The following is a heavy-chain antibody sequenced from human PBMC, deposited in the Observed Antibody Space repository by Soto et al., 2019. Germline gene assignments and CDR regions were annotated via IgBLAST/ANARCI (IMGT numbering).Heavy chain of an antibody. D-gene: IGHD3-9*01. Sequence: QVTLKESGPVLVKPTETLTLTCTVSGFSLSNARMGVSWIRQPPGKALEWLAHIFSNDEKSYSTSLKSRLTISKDTSKSQVVLTMTNMDPVDTATYYCARITGDYDILTGYYYYYYGMDVWGQGTMVTVSS. CDR1: GFSLSNARMG. CDR2: IFSNDEK. CDR3: ARITGDYDILTGYYYYYYGMDV. J-gene: IGHJ6*02. V-gene: IGHV2-26*01.